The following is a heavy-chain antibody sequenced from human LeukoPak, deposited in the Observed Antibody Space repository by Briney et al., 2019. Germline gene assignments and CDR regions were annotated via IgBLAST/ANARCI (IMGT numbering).Heavy chain of an antibody. CDR2: IIPIFGTA. D-gene: IGHD5-18*01. CDR3: ARGPAPGYTAMVTIYFDY. V-gene: IGHV1-69*05. Sequence: SVKVPCKASGGTFSSYAISWVRQAPGQGLEWMGGIIPIFGTANYAQKFQGRVTITTDESTSTAYMELSSLRSEDTAVYYCARGPAPGYTAMVTIYFDYWGQGTLVTVSS. J-gene: IGHJ4*02. CDR1: GGTFSSYA.